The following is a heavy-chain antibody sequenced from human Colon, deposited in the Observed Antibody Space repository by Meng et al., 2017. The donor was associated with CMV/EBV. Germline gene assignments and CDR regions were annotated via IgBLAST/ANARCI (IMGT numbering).Heavy chain of an antibody. D-gene: IGHD3-3*01. Sequence: SETLSLTCSISDGPISSYYWSWIRQAPGQGLEWIGFIYYRGTTNYNRSLESRVTMSVDTAKNEFSLKLTSVTAADTAVYYCVGSYDFWSGYYNLFPFEIWGRGTMVTVSS. CDR1: DGPISSYY. V-gene: IGHV4-59*03. CDR3: VGSYDFWSGYYNLFPFEI. J-gene: IGHJ3*02. CDR2: IYYRGTT.